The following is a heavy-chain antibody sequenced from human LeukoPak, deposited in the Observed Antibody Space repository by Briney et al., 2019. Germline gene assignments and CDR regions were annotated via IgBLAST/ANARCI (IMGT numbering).Heavy chain of an antibody. CDR1: GGTFGSYA. CDR2: IIPIFGTA. D-gene: IGHD3-9*01. V-gene: IGHV1-69*13. Sequence: SVKVSCKASGGTFGSYAISWVRQAPGQGLEWMGGIIPIFGTANYAQKFQGRVTITADESTSTAYMELSSLRSEDTAVYYCARDNYDILTNYYYYYGMDVWGQGTTVTVSS. J-gene: IGHJ6*02. CDR3: ARDNYDILTNYYYYYGMDV.